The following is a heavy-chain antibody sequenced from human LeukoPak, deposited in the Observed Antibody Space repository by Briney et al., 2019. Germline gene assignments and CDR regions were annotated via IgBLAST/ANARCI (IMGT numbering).Heavy chain of an antibody. V-gene: IGHV3-7*04. Sequence: PGGSLRLSCAASGFTFSSYWMTWVRQAPGKGLEWVANIKQDGSEKYYVDSVKGRFTISRDNAKSSVSLQMNSLRAEDTAVYYCARGRAIDVWGRGTMVIVSS. J-gene: IGHJ3*01. CDR2: IKQDGSEK. CDR1: GFTFSSYW. CDR3: ARGRAIDV.